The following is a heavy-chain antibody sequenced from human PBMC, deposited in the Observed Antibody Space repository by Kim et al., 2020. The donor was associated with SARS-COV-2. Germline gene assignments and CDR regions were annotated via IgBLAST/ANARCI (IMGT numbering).Heavy chain of an antibody. Sequence: GGSLRLSCAASGSISDYHMNWIRQAPGKGLEWVSYISSSGSTIYYADSVKGRFTISRDNAKNSLYLQMNSLRAEDTAVYYCAIKSAYWGQGTLVTVSS. V-gene: IGHV3-11*04. CDR3: AIKSAY. CDR1: GSISDYH. CDR2: ISSSGSTI. J-gene: IGHJ4*02.